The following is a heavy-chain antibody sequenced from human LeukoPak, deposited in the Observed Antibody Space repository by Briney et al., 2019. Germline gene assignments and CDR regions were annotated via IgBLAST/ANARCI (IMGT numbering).Heavy chain of an antibody. CDR2: INPNSGGT. J-gene: IGHJ3*02. D-gene: IGHD6-13*01. CDR3: AREQQLGAFDI. V-gene: IGHV1-2*02. CDR1: GYTFTSYG. Sequence: ASVKVSCKASGYTFTSYGISWVRQAPGQGLEWMGWINPNSGGTNYAQKFQGRVTMTRDTSISTAYMELSRLRSDDTAVYYCAREQQLGAFDIWGQGTMVTVSS.